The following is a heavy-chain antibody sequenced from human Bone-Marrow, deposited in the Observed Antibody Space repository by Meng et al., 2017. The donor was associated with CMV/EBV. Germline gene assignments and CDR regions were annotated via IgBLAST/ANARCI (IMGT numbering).Heavy chain of an antibody. V-gene: IGHV4-39*01. D-gene: IGHD6-6*01. CDR3: ARQGIRTSSEYYFDD. J-gene: IGHJ4*02. Sequence: GSLRLSCTVSGGSISSTSYYWGWIRQPPGKGLEWIGIIYNTGSTYYNPSLKSRVTISVDTPKNQFSLKLRSVAAADTAVYYCARQGIRTSSEYYFDDWGQGTLVTVSS. CDR1: GGSISSTSYY. CDR2: IYNTGST.